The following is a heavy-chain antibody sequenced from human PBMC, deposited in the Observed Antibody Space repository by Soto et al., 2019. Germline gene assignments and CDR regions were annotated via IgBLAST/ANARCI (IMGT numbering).Heavy chain of an antibody. CDR1: GGSFSGYY. CDR2: INHSGST. J-gene: IGHJ4*02. D-gene: IGHD6-19*01. V-gene: IGHV4-34*01. Sequence: SETLSLTCAVYGGSFSGYYWSWIRQPPGKGLEWIGEINHSGSTNYNPSLKSRVTISVDTSKNQFSLKLSYVTAADTAVYYCARIPKGWQWLARGYFDYWGQGALVTVSS. CDR3: ARIPKGWQWLARGYFDY.